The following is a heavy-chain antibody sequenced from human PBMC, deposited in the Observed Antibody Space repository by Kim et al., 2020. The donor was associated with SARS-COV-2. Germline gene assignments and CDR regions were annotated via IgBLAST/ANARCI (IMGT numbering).Heavy chain of an antibody. Sequence: SETLSLTCAVYGGSFSGYYWSWIRQPPGKGLEWIGEINHSGSTNYNPSLKSRVTISVDTSKNQFSLKLSSVTAADTAVYYCARDSSFSAFDIWGQGTMVT. CDR3: ARDSSFSAFDI. V-gene: IGHV4-34*01. CDR1: GGSFSGYY. CDR2: INHSGST. D-gene: IGHD6-6*01. J-gene: IGHJ3*02.